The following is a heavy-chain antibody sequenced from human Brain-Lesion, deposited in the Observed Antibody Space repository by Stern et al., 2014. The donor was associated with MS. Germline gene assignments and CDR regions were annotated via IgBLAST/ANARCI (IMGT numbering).Heavy chain of an antibody. J-gene: IGHJ4*02. V-gene: IGHV4-61*02. CDR2: IYTTGST. CDR3: ARDKEDTNMAFRYFDN. CDR1: GGSVGSGSYD. D-gene: IGHD5-18*01. Sequence: QVQLQESGPGLVKPSQTLSLTCTVSGGSVGSGSYDWSWIRQPAGKGLEWIGRIYTTGSTYYNPSLKSRVSISIDPSKNHFPLKLPSVTAADTAVYYCARDKEDTNMAFRYFDNWGQGTLVTVSS.